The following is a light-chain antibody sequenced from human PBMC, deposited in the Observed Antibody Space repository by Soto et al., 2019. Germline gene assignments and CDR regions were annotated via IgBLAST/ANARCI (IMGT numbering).Light chain of an antibody. CDR2: GAS. J-gene: IGKJ1*01. V-gene: IGKV3-15*01. Sequence: EIVMTQSPATLSVSPGERATLSCRASQSVSSNLAWYQQKPGQAPRLLIYGASTRATGIPARFSGSGSGTESTLTISSLQSEDFAVYYCQQYNNWPWTVGQGTKVDSK. CDR3: QQYNNWPWT. CDR1: QSVSSN.